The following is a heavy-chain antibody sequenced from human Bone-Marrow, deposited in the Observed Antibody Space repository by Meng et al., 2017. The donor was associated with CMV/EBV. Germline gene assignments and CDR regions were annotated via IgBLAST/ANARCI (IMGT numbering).Heavy chain of an antibody. D-gene: IGHD3-22*01. J-gene: IGHJ4*02. CDR3: ATYYDNSGPIHY. CDR2: ISSSSGYM. V-gene: IGHV3-21*01. CDR1: GFTFSSYS. Sequence: GESLKISCAASGFTFSSYSMIWVRQAPGKGLEWVSSISSSSGYMYYADSVKGRFTISRDNAKKSLYLQMNSLRAEDTAVYYCATYYDNSGPIHYWGQGTLVTVSS.